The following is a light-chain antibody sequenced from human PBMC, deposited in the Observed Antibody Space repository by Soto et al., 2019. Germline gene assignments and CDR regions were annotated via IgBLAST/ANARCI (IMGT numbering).Light chain of an antibody. CDR3: QQSYGSPPFT. CDR1: QSVSSN. J-gene: IGKJ3*01. CDR2: GAS. Sequence: EIVMTQSPATLSVSPGERATLSCRASQSVSSNLAWYQQKAGQAPRLLIYGASTRATGIPARFSGSGSGTEFTLTISSLQSEDFATYYCQQSYGSPPFTFGPGTRVDI. V-gene: IGKV3-15*01.